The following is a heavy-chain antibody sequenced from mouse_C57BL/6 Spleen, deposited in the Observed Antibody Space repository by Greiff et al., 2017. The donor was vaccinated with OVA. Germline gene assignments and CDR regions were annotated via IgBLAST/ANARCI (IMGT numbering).Heavy chain of an antibody. D-gene: IGHD2-1*01. CDR1: GFNIKDYY. Sequence: VQLQQSGAELVKPGASVKLSCTASGFNIKDYYMHWVKQRTEQGLEWIGRIDPVDGETKYAPKFQGQATITADTSSNTAYLQLSSLTSEDTAVYYGARSPLCGNCDYFDYWGQGTTLTVSS. CDR2: IDPVDGET. V-gene: IGHV14-2*01. CDR3: ARSPLCGNCDYFDY. J-gene: IGHJ2*01.